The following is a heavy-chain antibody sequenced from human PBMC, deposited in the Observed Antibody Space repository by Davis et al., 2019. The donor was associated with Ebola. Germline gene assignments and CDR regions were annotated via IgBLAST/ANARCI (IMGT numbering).Heavy chain of an antibody. CDR3: ARDSITISLF. CDR1: GFTFSSYS. J-gene: IGHJ4*02. Sequence: PGGSLRLSCAASGFTFSSYSMNWVRQAPGKGLEWVSYISSSSSTIYYADSVKGRFTISRDNSKNTLYLQMNSLRAEDTAVYYCARDSITISLFWGQGTLVTVSS. V-gene: IGHV3-48*01. D-gene: IGHD3-3*01. CDR2: ISSSSSTI.